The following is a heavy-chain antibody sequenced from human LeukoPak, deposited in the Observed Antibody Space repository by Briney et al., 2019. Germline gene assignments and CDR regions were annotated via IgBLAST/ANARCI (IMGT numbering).Heavy chain of an antibody. CDR2: ISGSGGST. J-gene: IGHJ6*02. CDR1: GFTFSSYA. Sequence: PGGSLRLSCAASGFTFSSYAMSWVRQAPGKGLEWVSAISGSGGSTYYADSVKGRFTISRDNSKNTLYLQMNSLRAEDTAVYYCAKGSSVDYDFWSGYYSVARGAPYYYYGMDVWGQGTTVTVSS. CDR3: AKGSSVDYDFWSGYYSVARGAPYYYYGMDV. D-gene: IGHD3-3*01. V-gene: IGHV3-23*01.